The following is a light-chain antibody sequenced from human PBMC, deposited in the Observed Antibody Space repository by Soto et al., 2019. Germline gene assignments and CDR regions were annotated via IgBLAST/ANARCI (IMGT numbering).Light chain of an antibody. CDR1: QSVSSN. J-gene: IGKJ5*01. CDR3: QQDYNLHPKT. Sequence: EILMTQSPATLSVSPGERDTLSCRASQSVSSNLAWYQHKPGQAPRLIIYGASTRATGIPARFSGRGSGTDFTLTISSLQPEDFAVYYCQQDYNLHPKTFGQGTRLEIK. V-gene: IGKV3D-15*01. CDR2: GAS.